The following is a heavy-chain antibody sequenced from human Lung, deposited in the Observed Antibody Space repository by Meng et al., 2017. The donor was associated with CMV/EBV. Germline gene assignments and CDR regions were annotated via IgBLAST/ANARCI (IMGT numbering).Heavy chain of an antibody. J-gene: IGHJ4*02. V-gene: IGHV3-7*01. Sequence: GGSLRLXXAASEFTFSNYWMSWVRQAPGKGLEWVANIREDGSEQHYADSVKGRFSISRDNAKNSLYLQMNSLRGEDTAVYYCARVKKAVHFDNWGQGTLVXVSS. CDR1: EFTFSNYW. CDR2: IREDGSEQ. D-gene: IGHD6-6*01. CDR3: ARVKKAVHFDN.